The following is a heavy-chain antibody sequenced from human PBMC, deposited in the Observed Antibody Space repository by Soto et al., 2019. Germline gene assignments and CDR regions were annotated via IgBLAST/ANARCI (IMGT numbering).Heavy chain of an antibody. CDR2: IIPIFGTA. CDR3: ARASSLFHSSRCLGY. CDR1: GYTFTSYA. V-gene: IGHV1-69*13. J-gene: IGHJ4*02. Sequence: GASVKVSCKASGYTFTSYAISWVRQAPGQGLEWMGRIIPIFGTANYAQKFQGRVTITADESTSTAYMELSSLRSEDTAVYYCARASSLFHSSRCLGYWGQGTLVTVSS. D-gene: IGHD6-19*01.